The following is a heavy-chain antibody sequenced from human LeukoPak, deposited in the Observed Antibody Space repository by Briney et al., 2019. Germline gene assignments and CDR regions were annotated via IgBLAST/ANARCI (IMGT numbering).Heavy chain of an antibody. V-gene: IGHV3-48*03. J-gene: IGHJ4*02. CDR3: GNQCSGGICPEN. Sequence: PVQPLDSPSVVSSSGSTIYYADSVKGRFTISRDNAKNSLYLQMNSLRAEDTAFYYCGNQCSGGICPENWGRGTLVTVSS. D-gene: IGHD2-15*01. CDR2: VSSSGSTI.